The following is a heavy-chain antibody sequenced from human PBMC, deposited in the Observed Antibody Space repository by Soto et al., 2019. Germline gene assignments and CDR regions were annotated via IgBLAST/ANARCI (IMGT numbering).Heavy chain of an antibody. CDR3: AKGERSTTTHTSFGS. CDR1: GLTFSRFA. CDR2: FSGPGGGT. J-gene: IGHJ5*01. D-gene: IGHD1-26*01. Sequence: GSLRLSCEASGLTFSRFAMSWVRQAPGKGPEWVSTFSGPGGGTYYAAFVKGRFTISRDNFKSLLHLQMSNLRPEDTAIYYCAKGERSTTTHTSFGSWGQVTRGTVAS. V-gene: IGHV3-23*01.